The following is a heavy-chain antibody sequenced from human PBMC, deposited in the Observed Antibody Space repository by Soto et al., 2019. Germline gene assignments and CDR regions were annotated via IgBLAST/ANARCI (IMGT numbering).Heavy chain of an antibody. Sequence: GGSLRLSCAASGCTFSDFGMSWVRQAPGKGPEWVSVISGSGDATYYAASVKGRFTLSRDNSKNTLYLQMNSLTVADTAVYYCAKKVTIYAVDPADYWGQGTQVTVSS. D-gene: IGHD3-3*01. CDR1: GCTFSDFG. CDR3: AKKVTIYAVDPADY. V-gene: IGHV3-23*01. CDR2: ISGSGDAT. J-gene: IGHJ4*02.